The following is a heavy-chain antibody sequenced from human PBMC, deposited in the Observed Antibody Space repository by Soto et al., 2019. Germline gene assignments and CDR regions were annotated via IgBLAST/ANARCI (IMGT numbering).Heavy chain of an antibody. CDR3: ARGYCTNGVCYGHYYYAVDV. CDR1: GGSISSGGYY. J-gene: IGHJ6*02. Sequence: SETLSLTCTVSGGSISSGGYYWSWIRQHPGKGLEWIGYIYYSGSTYYNPSLKSRVTISVDTSKNQFSLKLSSVTAADTAVYYCARGYCTNGVCYGHYYYAVDVWGQGTTVTVSS. V-gene: IGHV4-31*03. CDR2: IYYSGST. D-gene: IGHD2-8*01.